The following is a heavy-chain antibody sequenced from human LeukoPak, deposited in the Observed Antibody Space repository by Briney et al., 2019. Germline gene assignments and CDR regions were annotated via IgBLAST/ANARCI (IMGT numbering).Heavy chain of an antibody. CDR1: GGSFSGYY. Sequence: TETLSLTCAVYGGSFSGYYWSWIRQPPGKGLEWIGEINHSGSTNHNPSLKSRVTISVDTSKNQFSLKLSSVTAADTAVYYCARASRPPVYSSSWYRYYFDYWGQGTLVTVSS. CDR2: INHSGST. J-gene: IGHJ4*02. CDR3: ARASRPPVYSSSWYRYYFDY. D-gene: IGHD6-13*01. V-gene: IGHV4-34*01.